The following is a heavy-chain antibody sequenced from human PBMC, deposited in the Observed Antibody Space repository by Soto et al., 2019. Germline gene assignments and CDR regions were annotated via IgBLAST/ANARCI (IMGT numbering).Heavy chain of an antibody. J-gene: IGHJ4*02. Sequence: SETLSLTCTVSGGSVTSDYYYWSWIRQPPGKGLEWIGYIYYTGSTNYNPSPESRVTISLDTSRNQFSLKLSSVTAADTAVFYCAREYSNSPEAFDSWGQGALVTVSS. CDR3: AREYSNSPEAFDS. V-gene: IGHV4-61*01. CDR1: GGSVTSDYYY. CDR2: IYYTGST. D-gene: IGHD6-6*01.